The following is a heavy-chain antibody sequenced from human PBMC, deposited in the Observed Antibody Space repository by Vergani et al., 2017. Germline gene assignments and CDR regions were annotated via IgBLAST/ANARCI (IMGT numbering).Heavy chain of an antibody. CDR2: IWSKPYGGTT. Sequence: EVQLVESGGGLVQPGRSLRLSCSGSGFTLGDYAMTWVRQAPGKGLEWVAFIWSKPYGGTTEYAASVKGRFTSSRDDIKSIAYLQMSSLKAEDTAVYYCTNDRLDDNYAYSNYWGQGSLVTVSP. CDR1: GFTLGDYA. D-gene: IGHD3-16*01. V-gene: IGHV3-49*04. CDR3: TNDRLDDNYAYSNY. J-gene: IGHJ4*02.